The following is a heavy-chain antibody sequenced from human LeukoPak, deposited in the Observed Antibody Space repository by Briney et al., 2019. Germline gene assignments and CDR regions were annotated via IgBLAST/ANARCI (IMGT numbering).Heavy chain of an antibody. Sequence: ASVKVSCKASGGTFSSYAISWVRQAPGQGLEWMGGIVPIFSTANYAQNFQGRVTITADESTNTAYMELSSLRSEDTAVYYCARDRGRFYGSGSNPIYYFDYWGQGTLVTVSS. D-gene: IGHD3-10*01. CDR3: ARDRGRFYGSGSNPIYYFDY. CDR2: IVPIFSTA. V-gene: IGHV1-69*13. CDR1: GGTFSSYA. J-gene: IGHJ4*02.